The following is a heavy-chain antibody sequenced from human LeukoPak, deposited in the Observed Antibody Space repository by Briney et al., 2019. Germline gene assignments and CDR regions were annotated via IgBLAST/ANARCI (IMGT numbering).Heavy chain of an antibody. V-gene: IGHV1-69*06. Sequence: SVKVSCKASGGTFSSYAISWVRQAPGQGLEWMGGIIPIFGTANYAQKFQGRVTITADKSTSTAYMELSSLRSEDTAVYYCAREEYYHYYMDVWGKGTTVTVSS. CDR3: AREEYYHYYMDV. CDR1: GGTFSSYA. J-gene: IGHJ6*03. CDR2: IIPIFGTA.